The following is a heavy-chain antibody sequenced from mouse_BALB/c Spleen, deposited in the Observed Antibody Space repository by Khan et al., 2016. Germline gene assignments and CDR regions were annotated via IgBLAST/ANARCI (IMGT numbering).Heavy chain of an antibody. CDR2: INTNTGEP. Sequence: QIQLVQSGPELKRPGETVKISCKASGYSFRNYGMNWVKQAPGKGLKWMGWINTNTGEPTYAEEFKGRFAFSLETSASTAYLQINYLTNEDTTTYFCADDGSSGFFDYWGQGTTLTVSS. J-gene: IGHJ2*01. CDR1: GYSFRNYG. CDR3: ADDGSSGFFDY. V-gene: IGHV9-3*02. D-gene: IGHD1-1*01.